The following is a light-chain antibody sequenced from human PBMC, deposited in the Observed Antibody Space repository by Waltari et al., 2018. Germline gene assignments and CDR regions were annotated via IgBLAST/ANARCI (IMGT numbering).Light chain of an antibody. CDR1: RSVSNG. V-gene: IGKV1-5*03. J-gene: IGKJ1*01. Sequence: CRASRSVSNGVAWYQQKSGKAPKLLIYETSSLRSGVPSRFSGSGSGTEFTLTITSLQPDDFATYYCQQYNDYATWAFGQGTKVEVK. CDR2: ETS. CDR3: QQYNDYATWA.